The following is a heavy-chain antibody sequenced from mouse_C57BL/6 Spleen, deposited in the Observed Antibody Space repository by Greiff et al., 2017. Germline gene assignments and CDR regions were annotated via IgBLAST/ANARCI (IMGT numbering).Heavy chain of an antibody. V-gene: IGHV1-42*01. CDR2: INPSTGGT. D-gene: IGHD1-1*01. Sequence: EVQLQQSGPELVKPGASVKISCKASGYSFTGYYMNWVKQSPEKSLEWIGEINPSTGGTTYNQKFKAKATLTVDKSSSTAYMQLKSLTSEDSAVYYCARGTTVPLDYWGQGTTLTVSS. CDR1: GYSFTGYY. CDR3: ARGTTVPLDY. J-gene: IGHJ2*01.